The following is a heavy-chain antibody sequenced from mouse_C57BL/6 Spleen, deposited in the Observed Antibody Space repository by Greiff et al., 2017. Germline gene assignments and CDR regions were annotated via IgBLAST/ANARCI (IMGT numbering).Heavy chain of an antibody. D-gene: IGHD1-1*01. CDR2: INPFNGDT. J-gene: IGHJ4*01. CDR3: ARTVLDYAMDY. Sequence: VQLKQSGPELVKPGDSVKISCKASGYSFTGYFMNWVMQSHGKSLEWIGRINPFNGDTFYNQKFKGKATLTVDKSSSTAHMELRSLTSEDSAVYYCARTVLDYAMDYWGQGTSVTVSS. V-gene: IGHV1-20*01. CDR1: GYSFTGYF.